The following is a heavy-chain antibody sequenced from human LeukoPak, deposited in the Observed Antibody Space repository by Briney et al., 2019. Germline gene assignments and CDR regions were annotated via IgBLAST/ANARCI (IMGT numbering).Heavy chain of an antibody. J-gene: IGHJ4*02. Sequence: GRSLRLSCAASGFTFSSYGMHWVRQAPGKGLEWVAVIWYDGSNKYYADSVKGRFTISRDNSKNTLYLQMNSLKTEDTAVYYCTRLSLGGWYPSYSGQGTLVTVSS. CDR3: TRLSLGGWYPSY. V-gene: IGHV3-33*01. CDR2: IWYDGSNK. D-gene: IGHD6-19*01. CDR1: GFTFSSYG.